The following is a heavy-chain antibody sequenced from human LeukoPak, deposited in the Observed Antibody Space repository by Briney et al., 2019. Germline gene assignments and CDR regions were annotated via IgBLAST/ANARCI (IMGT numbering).Heavy chain of an antibody. CDR2: IYYSGST. CDR3: ARVQKDIVVVVAADPYDAFDI. Sequence: SETLSLTCTVSGGSISTYYWSWIRQPPGKGLEWTGHIYYSGSTNYNPSLKSRVIISVDTSKNQLPLKLTSVTAADTAVYYCARVQKDIVVVVAADPYDAFDIWGQGTMVTVSS. CDR1: GGSISTYY. V-gene: IGHV4-59*01. J-gene: IGHJ3*02. D-gene: IGHD2-15*01.